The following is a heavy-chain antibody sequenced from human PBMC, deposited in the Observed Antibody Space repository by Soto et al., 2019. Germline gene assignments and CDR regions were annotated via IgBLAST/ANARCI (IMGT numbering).Heavy chain of an antibody. V-gene: IGHV3-23*01. CDR3: ESRASGWFFDY. CDR2: ISGSGGST. Sequence: EVQLLESGGGLVQPGGSLRLSCAASGFTFSSYAMSWVLQAPGKGLEWDSVISGSGGSTYYADSVKGRFTISRDNSKNTLYLQMNSLRAENTAVYYCESRASGWFFDYWGQGTLVTVSS. J-gene: IGHJ4*02. D-gene: IGHD6-19*01. CDR1: GFTFSSYA.